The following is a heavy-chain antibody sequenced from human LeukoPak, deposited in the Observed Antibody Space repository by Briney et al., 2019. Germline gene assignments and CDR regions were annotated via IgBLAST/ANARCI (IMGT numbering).Heavy chain of an antibody. J-gene: IGHJ4*02. CDR1: GASISSYY. D-gene: IGHD3-16*01. Sequence: SETLSLTCAVSGASISSYYWSWIRQPPGKGLEWIGYIYYSGSTNYNPSLKGRVTISVDTSKNQFSLKLSSVTAADTAVYYCAKGTLGGGGVTFLRGKLRGGPPPPPIDYWGQGTLVTVSS. V-gene: IGHV4-59*01. CDR2: IYYSGST. CDR3: AKGTLGGGGVTFLRGKLRGGPPPPPIDY.